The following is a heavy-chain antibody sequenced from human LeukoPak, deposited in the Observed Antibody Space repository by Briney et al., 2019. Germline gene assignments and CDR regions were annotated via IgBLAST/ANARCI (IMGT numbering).Heavy chain of an antibody. V-gene: IGHV4-59*01. CDR3: ARTGYSSSWSFDY. CDR2: IYYSGST. D-gene: IGHD6-13*01. J-gene: IGHJ4*02. CDR1: GGSISSYY. Sequence: PSETLSLTCTVSGGSISSYYWSWIRQPPGKGLEWIGYIYYSGSTNYNPSLKSRATISVDTSKNQFSLKLSSVTAADTAVYYCARTGYSSSWSFDYWGQGTLVTVSS.